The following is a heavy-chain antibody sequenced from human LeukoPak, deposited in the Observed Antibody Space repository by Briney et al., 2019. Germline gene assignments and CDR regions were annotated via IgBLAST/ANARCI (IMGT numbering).Heavy chain of an antibody. V-gene: IGHV3-23*01. CDR1: GFPFGSYA. Sequence: GGPLRLFCAASGFPFGSYAMSWVRQAPGKGLEWVSAISGSGSTTYYADSVKGRFTISRDKSKNTLYLQMNSLRAEDTAVYYCAKVTGSGIWGQGTLVIVSS. D-gene: IGHD3-10*01. CDR3: AKVTGSGI. J-gene: IGHJ4*02. CDR2: ISGSGSTT.